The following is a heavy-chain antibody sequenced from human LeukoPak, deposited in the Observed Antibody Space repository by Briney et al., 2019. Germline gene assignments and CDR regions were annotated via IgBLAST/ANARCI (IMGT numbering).Heavy chain of an antibody. D-gene: IGHD6-19*01. CDR3: AKKYSSGWYSYFDY. CDR1: GFTFGSFS. V-gene: IGHV3-23*01. J-gene: IGHJ4*02. CDR2: ISGSGETT. Sequence: HTGGSLRLSCAASGFTFGSFSMSWVRQAPGKGLEWVSVISGSGETTFYADSVRGRFTISRDNSKSTLYLQMTSLRAEDMGVYYCAKKYSSGWYSYFDYWGQGTLVTVSS.